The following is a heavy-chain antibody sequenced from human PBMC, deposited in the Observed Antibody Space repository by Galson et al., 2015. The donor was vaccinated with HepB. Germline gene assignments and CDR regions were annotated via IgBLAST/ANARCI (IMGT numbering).Heavy chain of an antibody. Sequence: LSLTCAVYGGSFSGYYWSWIRQPPGKGLEWIGEINHSGSTNYNPSLKSRVTISVDTSKNQFSLKLSSVTAADTAVYYCARHFLAYNYYDSSGYNYGMDVWGQGTTVTVSS. CDR1: GGSFSGYY. CDR3: ARHFLAYNYYDSSGYNYGMDV. J-gene: IGHJ6*02. V-gene: IGHV4-34*01. CDR2: INHSGST. D-gene: IGHD3-22*01.